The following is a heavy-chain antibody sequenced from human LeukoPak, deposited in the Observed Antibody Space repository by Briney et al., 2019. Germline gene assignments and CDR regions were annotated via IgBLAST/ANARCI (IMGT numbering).Heavy chain of an antibody. Sequence: GESLKISCKGSGYSFITYWIAWVRQMPGKGLEWMGIIYPGDSDTRYSPSFQGQVTISADKSISTAYLQWSSLKASDTAMYYCARGSSFFAHYDSSGSHSAFDIWGQGTMVTVSS. CDR1: GYSFITYW. D-gene: IGHD3-22*01. V-gene: IGHV5-51*01. CDR3: ARGSSFFAHYDSSGSHSAFDI. CDR2: IYPGDSDT. J-gene: IGHJ3*02.